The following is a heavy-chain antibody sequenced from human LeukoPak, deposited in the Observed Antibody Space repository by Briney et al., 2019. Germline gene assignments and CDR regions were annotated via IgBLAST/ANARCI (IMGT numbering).Heavy chain of an antibody. V-gene: IGHV4-39*07. D-gene: IGHD6-19*01. Sequence: SETLSLTCTVSDGSVSSVGYYWGWIRQPPGKGLEWIGEINHSGSTNYNPSLKSRVTISVDTSKNQFSLKLSSVTAADTAVYYCARGRRSSGWPYDYWGQGTLVTVSS. J-gene: IGHJ4*02. CDR3: ARGRRSSGWPYDY. CDR1: DGSVSSVGYY. CDR2: INHSGST.